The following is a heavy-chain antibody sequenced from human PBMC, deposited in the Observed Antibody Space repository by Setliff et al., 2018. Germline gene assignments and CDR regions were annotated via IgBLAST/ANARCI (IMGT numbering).Heavy chain of an antibody. CDR2: IFYSGDT. CDR1: GASVRSHY. CDR3: ARDRTYYGSGTYTRWFDY. D-gene: IGHD3-10*01. J-gene: IGHJ4*02. V-gene: IGHV4-59*02. Sequence: SETLSLTCTVSGASVRSHYWSWIRQPPGKGLEWIGFIFYSGDTKSNPSLKSRVTMSVDTSKNQFSLKLSSVTAADTAVYYCARDRTYYGSGTYTRWFDYWGQGTLVTVAS.